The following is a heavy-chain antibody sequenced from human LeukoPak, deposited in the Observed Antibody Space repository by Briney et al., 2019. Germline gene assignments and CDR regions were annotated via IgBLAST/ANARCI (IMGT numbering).Heavy chain of an antibody. J-gene: IGHJ4*02. CDR1: GGSISSYY. D-gene: IGHD3-10*01. Sequence: SKTLSLTCTVSGGSISSYYWSWIRQPPGKGLEWIGYIYYSGSTNYNPSLKSRVTISVDTSKNQFSLKLSSATAADTAVCYCARSGYGSGSEELDYWGQGTLVTVSS. V-gene: IGHV4-59*01. CDR2: IYYSGST. CDR3: ARSGYGSGSEELDY.